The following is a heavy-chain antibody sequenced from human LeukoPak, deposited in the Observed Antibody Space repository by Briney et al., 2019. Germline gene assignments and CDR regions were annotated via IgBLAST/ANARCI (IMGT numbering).Heavy chain of an antibody. V-gene: IGHV3-64*01. J-gene: IGHJ4*02. CDR3: ARVGDNTAFDY. Sequence: GGPLRLSCAASGFTFSTYALHWVRQVPGKGLEYVSAISSIGGTTYYANSVKGRFTISRDNSKNTLYLQMGSLKPEDTAVYYCARVGDNTAFDYWGQGTLVTVSS. D-gene: IGHD2-21*01. CDR1: GFTFSTYA. CDR2: ISSIGGTT.